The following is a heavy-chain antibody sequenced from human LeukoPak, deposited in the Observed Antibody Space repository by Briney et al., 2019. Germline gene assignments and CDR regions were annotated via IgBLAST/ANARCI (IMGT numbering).Heavy chain of an antibody. D-gene: IGHD1-26*01. Sequence: GGSLRLSCAASGFTFSSYWMSWVRQAPGKGLEWVANIKQDGSERYYVDSVKGRFTIYRDNAKNSLYLQMNSLRAEDTAVYYCARVSSGSYFGYYYYYMDVWGKGTTVTVSS. CDR2: IKQDGSER. V-gene: IGHV3-7*01. CDR3: ARVSSGSYFGYYYYYMDV. J-gene: IGHJ6*03. CDR1: GFTFSSYW.